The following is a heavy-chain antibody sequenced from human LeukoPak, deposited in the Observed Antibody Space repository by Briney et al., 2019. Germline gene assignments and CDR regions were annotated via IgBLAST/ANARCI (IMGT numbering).Heavy chain of an antibody. D-gene: IGHD2-8*01. CDR2: ISGSGGSI. CDR1: GLTFSRQA. CDR3: TKPRDAEGRSAFDI. V-gene: IGHV3-23*01. J-gene: IGHJ3*02. Sequence: GSLRLSCAASGLTFSRQAINWVRQATGQGVGWVSGISGSGGSIYYADSGKGRFTISRDNSQNTLYLQMNSLRAEDTGVYHFTKPRDAEGRSAFDIWGQGTMVTVSS.